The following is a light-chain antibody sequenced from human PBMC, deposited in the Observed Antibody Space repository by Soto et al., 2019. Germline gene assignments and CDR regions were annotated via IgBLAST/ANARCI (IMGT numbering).Light chain of an antibody. Sequence: DIQMTQSPSTLSASVGDRVTITCRASQSIDIWLAWYQQKPGKAPKHLIYKASDLESGVPSRFSDSEFETEFTLTISSLQHDDSATYYCQHYYGYSRTLGQGTKLEIK. CDR1: QSIDIW. J-gene: IGKJ2*01. CDR2: KAS. V-gene: IGKV1-5*03. CDR3: QHYYGYSRT.